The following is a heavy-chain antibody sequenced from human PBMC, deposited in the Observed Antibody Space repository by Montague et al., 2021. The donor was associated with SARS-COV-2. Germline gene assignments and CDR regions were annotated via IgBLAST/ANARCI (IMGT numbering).Heavy chain of an antibody. CDR3: ARWDPQTLTLIGLRGKSASDY. V-gene: IGHV4-34*01. D-gene: IGHD4-23*01. J-gene: IGHJ4*02. CDR2: INLSGTT. CDR1: AWSFSGYY. Sequence: SETLSLTCAVYAWSFSGYYWTWTRQSPRKGLGWIAEINLSGTTNYNFKPSLRSRVTISVDTSKSQFSLKLSSVTAADTGVYYCARWDPQTLTLIGLRGKSASDYWGQGTLVTVSS.